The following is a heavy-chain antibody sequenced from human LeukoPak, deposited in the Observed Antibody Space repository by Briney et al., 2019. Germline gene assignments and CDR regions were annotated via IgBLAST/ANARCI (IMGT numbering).Heavy chain of an antibody. CDR2: INPNSGGT. V-gene: IGHV1-2*04. CDR3: ARGTPGSYLGY. D-gene: IGHD3-16*02. CDR1: GYTFTGYY. J-gene: IGHJ4*02. Sequence: ASVKVSCKASGYTFTGYYMHWVRQAPGQGLEWMGWINPNSGGTNYAQKFKGWVTLTRDTSINTTYMELSRLASDVTAVYFCARGTPGSYLGYWGQGTLVTVSS.